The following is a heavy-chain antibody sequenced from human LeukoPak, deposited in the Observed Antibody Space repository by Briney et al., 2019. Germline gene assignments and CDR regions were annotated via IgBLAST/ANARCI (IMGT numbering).Heavy chain of an antibody. Sequence: GGALRLSCAASGFTFSSYWMHWVRQAPGKGLVWVSRINSDGITTSYADSGKGRFTISRDNTKNTLYLQMTSLRAADTAVYYCARIGASVGAIDYWGQGTLVTVSS. CDR1: GFTFSSYW. D-gene: IGHD1-26*01. J-gene: IGHJ4*02. V-gene: IGHV3-74*01. CDR3: ARIGASVGAIDY. CDR2: INSDGITT.